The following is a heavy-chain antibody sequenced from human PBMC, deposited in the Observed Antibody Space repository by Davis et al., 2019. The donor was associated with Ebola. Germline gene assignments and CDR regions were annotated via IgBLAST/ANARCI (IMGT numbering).Heavy chain of an antibody. V-gene: IGHV3-7*01. J-gene: IGHJ6*02. CDR2: IKEDASEI. D-gene: IGHD3-10*01. Sequence: GGSLRLSCAASGFMFSSYWMTWVRQAPGKGLEWVANIKEDASEINYVDSVKGRFTISRDNAKNSLYLQMNSLRAEDTAVYYCARALWFRESHPYYYYGMDVWGQGTTVTVSS. CDR1: GFMFSSYW. CDR3: ARALWFRESHPYYYYGMDV.